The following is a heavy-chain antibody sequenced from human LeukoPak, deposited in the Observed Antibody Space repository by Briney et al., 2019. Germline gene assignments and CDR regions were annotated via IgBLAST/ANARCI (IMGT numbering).Heavy chain of an antibody. CDR1: GFTFSSYG. Sequence: GGSLRLSCAASGFTFSSYGMHWVRQAPGRGLEWVAFIRNDGSDKYYADSVKGRFTISRDNSKNTLSVQMNSLRVQDTAVYYCVRDADWSFDYWGEGTLVTVSS. CDR3: VRDADWSFDY. D-gene: IGHD3-9*01. J-gene: IGHJ4*02. V-gene: IGHV3-30*02. CDR2: IRNDGSDK.